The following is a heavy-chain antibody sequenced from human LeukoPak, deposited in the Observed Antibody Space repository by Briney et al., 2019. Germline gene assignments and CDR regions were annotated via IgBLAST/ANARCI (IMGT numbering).Heavy chain of an antibody. CDR1: GYTFTSYG. D-gene: IGHD2-15*01. CDR2: ISAYNGNT. CDR3: ASGGRPYYYYGMDV. Sequence: ASVKVSCKASGYTFTSYGIGWVRQAPGQGLEWMGWISAYNGNTNYAQKLQGRVTMTTDTSTSTAYMELRSLRSDDTAVYYCASGGRPYYYYGMDVWGQGTTVTVSS. J-gene: IGHJ6*02. V-gene: IGHV1-18*01.